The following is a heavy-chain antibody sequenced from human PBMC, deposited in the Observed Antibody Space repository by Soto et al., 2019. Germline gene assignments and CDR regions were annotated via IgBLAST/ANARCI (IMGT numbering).Heavy chain of an antibody. Sequence: PGGSLRFSCAASGFTFSSYSMNWVRQAPGKGLEWVSSISSSSSYIYYADSVKGRFTISRDNAKNSLYLQMNSLRAEDTAVYYCARDPVGGSLLLPRDNWFDPWGQGTLVTVSS. CDR1: GFTFSSYS. J-gene: IGHJ5*02. D-gene: IGHD2-15*01. CDR2: ISSSSSYI. V-gene: IGHV3-21*01. CDR3: ARDPVGGSLLLPRDNWFDP.